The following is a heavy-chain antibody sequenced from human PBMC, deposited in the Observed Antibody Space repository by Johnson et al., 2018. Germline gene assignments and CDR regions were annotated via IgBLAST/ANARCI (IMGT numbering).Heavy chain of an antibody. D-gene: IGHD1-26*01. Sequence: VQLVESGGGLVKPGGSLRLSCAASGFTFSNAWMNWVRQAPGKGLEWVANIKQDGSEKYYVDSVKGRFTISRDNAKNSLYLQMNSLRAEETAVYYCARDYPILVDDCCYYYYMDFWGKGTTVTVSS. CDR3: ARDYPILVDDCCYYYYMDF. CDR1: GFTFSNAW. V-gene: IGHV3-7*01. CDR2: IKQDGSEK. J-gene: IGHJ6*03.